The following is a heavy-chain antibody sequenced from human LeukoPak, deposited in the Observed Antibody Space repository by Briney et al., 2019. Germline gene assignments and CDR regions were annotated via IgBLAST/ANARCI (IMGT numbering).Heavy chain of an antibody. Sequence: GASVKVSCKASGYTFTGYYMHWVRQAPGQGLEWMGWINPNSGGTNYAQKFQGRVTMTRNTSISTAYMELSSLRSEDTAVYYCARDIGSGRIFDYWGQGTLVTVSS. D-gene: IGHD3-10*01. CDR3: ARDIGSGRIFDY. V-gene: IGHV1-2*02. J-gene: IGHJ4*02. CDR2: INPNSGGT. CDR1: GYTFTGYY.